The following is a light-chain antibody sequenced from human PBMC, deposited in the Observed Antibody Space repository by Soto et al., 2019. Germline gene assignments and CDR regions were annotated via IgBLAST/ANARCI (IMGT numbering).Light chain of an antibody. J-gene: IGKJ5*01. CDR3: QHRSNWPPIT. V-gene: IGKV3-11*01. CDR1: QGVSRY. Sequence: ELVLTQSPGTLSLSPGEGSTLSFRASQGVSRYLAWYQQKPGQAPRLLIHDASNRATGIPARFSGSGSGTDFTLTISSLETEDFAVYYCQHRSNWPPITFGQGTRLEIK. CDR2: DAS.